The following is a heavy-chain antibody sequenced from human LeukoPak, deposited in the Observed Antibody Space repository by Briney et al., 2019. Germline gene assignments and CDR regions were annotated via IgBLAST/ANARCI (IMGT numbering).Heavy chain of an antibody. Sequence: PSETLSLTCTVSGGSISSYYWSWLRQPPGRGLEWVGYIYYSGSTNYNPSLKSRVTISVDTSKNQFSLKLSSVTAADTAVYYCARAFRAVAHWFDPWGQGTLVTVSS. CDR1: GGSISSYY. J-gene: IGHJ5*02. CDR2: IYYSGST. D-gene: IGHD6-19*01. CDR3: ARAFRAVAHWFDP. V-gene: IGHV4-59*01.